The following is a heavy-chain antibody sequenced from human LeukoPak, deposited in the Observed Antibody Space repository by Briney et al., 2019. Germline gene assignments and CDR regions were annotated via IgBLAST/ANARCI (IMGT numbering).Heavy chain of an antibody. CDR1: EISFSSSW. CDR3: ARVARYSGYGPGYFDY. CDR2: VNSDGTRT. Sequence: GGSLRLSCAASEISFSSSWMHWVRQGPGKGLVWVSRVNSDGTRTNYADSVKGRFAISRDNAKDMLYLQMNSLRAEDTAVYYCARVARYSGYGPGYFDYWGQGTLVTVSS. J-gene: IGHJ4*02. D-gene: IGHD5-12*01. V-gene: IGHV3-74*01.